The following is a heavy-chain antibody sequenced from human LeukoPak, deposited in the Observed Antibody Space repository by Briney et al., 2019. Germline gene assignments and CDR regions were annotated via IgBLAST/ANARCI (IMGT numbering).Heavy chain of an antibody. D-gene: IGHD1-14*01. CDR1: GFTFTTCA. V-gene: IGHV3-30-3*01. CDR3: ARTGGSHQFDT. CDR2: ISYDGGNK. Sequence: PGGSLRLSSAPPGFTFTTCAMHSVRQAPGKGLEWVAVISYDGGNKYYADSVKGRITISRDNSKNTLYLQMNSLRAEDTAVYYCARTGGSHQFDTWGQGTLVTVSS. J-gene: IGHJ4*02.